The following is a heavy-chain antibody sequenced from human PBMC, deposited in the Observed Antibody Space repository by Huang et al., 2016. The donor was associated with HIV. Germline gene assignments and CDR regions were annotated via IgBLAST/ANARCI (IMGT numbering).Heavy chain of an antibody. V-gene: IGHV3-43*01. Sequence: MELVESGGAVVQPGRSLRLSCAVSGLTFADYTMHWVRQVPGKSLEVASLINWNRVKLHYSETVKGRFIISRYNSKNPLYLQLNNLTTDDAAFYYCAKATGYWGSHFDAWGHGTLVTVSS. D-gene: IGHD2-8*02. J-gene: IGHJ4*01. CDR2: INWNRVKL. CDR1: GLTFADYT. CDR3: AKATGYWGSHFDA.